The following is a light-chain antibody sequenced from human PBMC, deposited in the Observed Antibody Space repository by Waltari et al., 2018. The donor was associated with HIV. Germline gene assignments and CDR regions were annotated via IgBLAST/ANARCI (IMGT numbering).Light chain of an antibody. CDR1: SSDVGGYNY. CDR2: DVT. Sequence: QSALTQPRSVSASPGQSVTISCPGTSSDVGGYNYVSWYQQHPGKAPKLMIYDVTKRPSGVPDRFSGSKSGNTASLTISGLQAEDEADYFCCSYAGGYTLVFGGGTKLTVL. J-gene: IGLJ3*02. V-gene: IGLV2-11*01. CDR3: CSYAGGYTLV.